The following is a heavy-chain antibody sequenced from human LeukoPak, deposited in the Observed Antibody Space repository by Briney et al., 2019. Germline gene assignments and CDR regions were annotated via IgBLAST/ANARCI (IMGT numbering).Heavy chain of an antibody. CDR2: ISGYNGNT. Sequence: ASVKVSCKASTYTFTRYGISWVRQAPGQGLEWMGWISGYNGNTNYAQKFLGRVSMTADTATSTAYMELRSLTSDDTAMYYCARSGRGTYYYFDLWGQGTLVTVSS. J-gene: IGHJ4*02. V-gene: IGHV1-18*01. CDR3: ARSGRGTYYYFDL. D-gene: IGHD5-12*01. CDR1: TYTFTRYG.